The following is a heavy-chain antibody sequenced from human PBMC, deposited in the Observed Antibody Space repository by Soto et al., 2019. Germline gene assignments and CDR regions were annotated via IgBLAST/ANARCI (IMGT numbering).Heavy chain of an antibody. CDR3: AREWIVVVPAASYYYYGIDV. Sequence: ASVKVSCKASGYTFTSYGISWVRQAPGQGLEWMGWISAYNGNTNYAQKLQGRVTMTTDTSTSTAYMELRSLRSDDTAVYYCAREWIVVVPAASYYYYGIDVWGQGTTVTVSS. CDR1: GYTFTSYG. V-gene: IGHV1-18*01. CDR2: ISAYNGNT. J-gene: IGHJ6*02. D-gene: IGHD2-2*01.